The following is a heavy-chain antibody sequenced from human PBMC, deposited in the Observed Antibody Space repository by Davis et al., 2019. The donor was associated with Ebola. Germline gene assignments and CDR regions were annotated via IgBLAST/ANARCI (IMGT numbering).Heavy chain of an antibody. Sequence: ASVKVSCKASGYTFTSYGISWVRQAPGQGLEWMGRIIPILGIANYAQKFQGRVTMTTDTSTSTAYMELRSLRSDDTAVYYCARRRDYDAFDIWGQGTMVTVSS. CDR1: GYTFTSYG. CDR3: ARRRDYDAFDI. V-gene: IGHV1-18*01. D-gene: IGHD2-21*01. CDR2: IIPILGIA. J-gene: IGHJ3*02.